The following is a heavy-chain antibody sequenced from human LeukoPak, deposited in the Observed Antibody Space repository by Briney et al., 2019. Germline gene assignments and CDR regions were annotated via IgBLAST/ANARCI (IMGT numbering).Heavy chain of an antibody. V-gene: IGHV1-18*01. D-gene: IGHD1-1*01. CDR1: GYTFTNFG. J-gene: IGHJ4*02. CDR3: ARGGGTRVYYFDY. Sequence: GASVTVSCKASGYTFTNFGVAWVRQAPGQGLKWMAWISAYNGNPNYAQKFQGRVTMTTDTSTSTAYMELRNLTSDETAVYFCARGGGTRVYYFDYWGQGTLVTVSS. CDR2: ISAYNGNP.